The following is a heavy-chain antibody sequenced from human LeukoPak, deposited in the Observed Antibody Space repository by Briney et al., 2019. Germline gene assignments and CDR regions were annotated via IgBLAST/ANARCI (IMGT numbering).Heavy chain of an antibody. CDR1: GGSISSSSYY. J-gene: IGHJ5*02. V-gene: IGHV4-39*07. CDR2: IYYSGST. D-gene: IGHD3-22*01. Sequence: SETLSLTCTVSGGSISSSSYYWGWIRQPPGKGLEWIGSIYYSGSTYYNPSLKSRVTISVDTSKNQFSLKLSSVTAADTAVYYCARDYYDSSGPWSNWFDPWGQGTLVTVSS. CDR3: ARDYYDSSGPWSNWFDP.